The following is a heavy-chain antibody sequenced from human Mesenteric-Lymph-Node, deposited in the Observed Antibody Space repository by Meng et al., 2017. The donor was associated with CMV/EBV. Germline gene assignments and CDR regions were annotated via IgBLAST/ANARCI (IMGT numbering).Heavy chain of an antibody. CDR1: CFSFDDYT. D-gene: IGHD3-16*01. Sequence: SCAAFCFSFDDYTMHWVRQAPGKGLEWVSLITWDGGDTYYADSVKGRFTISRDNSKNSLFLQMNSLRTEDTALYYCAKDIWDASALWGQGTLVTVSS. J-gene: IGHJ4*02. CDR3: AKDIWDASAL. CDR2: ITWDGGDT. V-gene: IGHV3-43*01.